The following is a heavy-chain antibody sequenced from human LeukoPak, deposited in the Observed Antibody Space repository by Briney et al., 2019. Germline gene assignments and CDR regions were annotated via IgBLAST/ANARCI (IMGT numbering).Heavy chain of an antibody. CDR2: IYHSGST. J-gene: IGHJ4*02. V-gene: IGHV4-4*02. D-gene: IGHD4-17*01. CDR3: ARGGNGDYLGLDY. CDR1: GGSISSSNW. Sequence: SSETLSLTCAVSGGSISSSNWWSWVRPPPGKGLEWIGEIYHSGSTNYNPSLKSRVTISVDKSKNQFSLKLSSVTAADTAVYYCARGGNGDYLGLDYWGQGTLVTVSS.